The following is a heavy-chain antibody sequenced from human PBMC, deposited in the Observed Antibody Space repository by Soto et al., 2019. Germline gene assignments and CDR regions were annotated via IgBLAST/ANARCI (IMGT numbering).Heavy chain of an antibody. J-gene: IGHJ6*02. CDR3: ARDQKDTAFGIYYVMDV. D-gene: IGHD5-18*01. CDR1: GGTFSSYA. CDR2: TIPIFGTA. V-gene: IGHV1-69*13. Sequence: SVKVSCKASGGTFSSYAISWVRQAPGQGLEWMGGTIPIFGTANYAQKFQGRVTITADESTSTAYMELSSLRSEDTAVYYCARDQKDTAFGIYYVMDVWGQGTTVTVSS.